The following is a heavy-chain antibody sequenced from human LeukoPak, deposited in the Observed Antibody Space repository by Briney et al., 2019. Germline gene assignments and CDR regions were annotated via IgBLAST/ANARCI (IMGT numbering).Heavy chain of an antibody. CDR1: GFTVSSNY. J-gene: IGHJ4*02. CDR3: PRDGYSGYDYYY. V-gene: IGHV3-21*01. D-gene: IGHD5-12*01. Sequence: GGSLRLSCAASGFTVSSNYMNWVRQAPGKGLEWVSSISSSSSYIYYADSVKGRFTISRDNAKNSLYLQMNSLRAEDTAVYYWPRDGYSGYDYYYWGQGPLVTVSS. CDR2: ISSSSSYI.